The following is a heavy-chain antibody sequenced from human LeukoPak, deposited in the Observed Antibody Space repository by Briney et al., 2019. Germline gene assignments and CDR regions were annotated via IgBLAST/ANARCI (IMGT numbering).Heavy chain of an antibody. CDR1: GGTFSSYA. CDR2: IIPIFGTA. D-gene: IGHD6-13*01. Sequence: SVEASCKASGGTFSSYAISWVRQAPGQGLEWMGRIIPIFGTANYAQKFQGRVTITADKSTSTAYMELSSLRSEDTAVYYCARSWDSSSWYWDYWGQGTLVTVSS. J-gene: IGHJ4*02. V-gene: IGHV1-69*06. CDR3: ARSWDSSSWYWDY.